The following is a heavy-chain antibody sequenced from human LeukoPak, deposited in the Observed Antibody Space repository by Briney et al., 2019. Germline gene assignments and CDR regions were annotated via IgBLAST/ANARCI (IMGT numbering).Heavy chain of an antibody. CDR3: ARDRYYDSSGYRVFDY. V-gene: IGHV1-69*13. CDR2: IIPIFGTA. D-gene: IGHD3-22*01. CDR1: GGTFSSYA. Sequence: ASVKVSCKASGGTFSSYAISWVRQAPGQGLDWMGGIIPIFGTANYAQKFQGRVTITADESTSTAYMELSSLRSEDTAVYYCARDRYYDSSGYRVFDYWGQGTLVTVSS. J-gene: IGHJ4*02.